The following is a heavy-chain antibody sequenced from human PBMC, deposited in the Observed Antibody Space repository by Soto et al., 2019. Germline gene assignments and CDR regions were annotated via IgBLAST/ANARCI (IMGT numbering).Heavy chain of an antibody. CDR1: GGTFSSYA. J-gene: IGHJ6*02. V-gene: IGHV1-69*01. CDR2: IIPIFGTA. CDR3: ARDIRVAVVADYYYYYGMDV. D-gene: IGHD2-15*01. Sequence: QVQLVQSGAEVKKPGSSVKVSCKASGGTFSSYAISWVRQAPGQGLEWMGGIIPIFGTANYAQKFQGRVTITADESTSTAYMELSSLRSEDTAVYYCARDIRVAVVADYYYYYGMDVWGQGTTVTVPS.